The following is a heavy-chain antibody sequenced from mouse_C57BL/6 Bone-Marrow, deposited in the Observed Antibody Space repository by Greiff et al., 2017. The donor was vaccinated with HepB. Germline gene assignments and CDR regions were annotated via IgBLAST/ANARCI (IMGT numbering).Heavy chain of an antibody. CDR2: IRSKSNNYAT. V-gene: IGHV10-1*01. D-gene: IGHD2-4*01. CDR1: GFSFNTYA. J-gene: IGHJ2*01. Sequence: EVQLQESGGGLVQPKGSLKLSCAASGFSFNTYAMNWVRQAPGKGLEWVARIRSKSNNYATYYADSVKDRFTISRDDSESMLYLQVNNLKTEDTAMDYCVRHGGLRRGFDYWGQGTTLTVSS. CDR3: VRHGGLRRGFDY.